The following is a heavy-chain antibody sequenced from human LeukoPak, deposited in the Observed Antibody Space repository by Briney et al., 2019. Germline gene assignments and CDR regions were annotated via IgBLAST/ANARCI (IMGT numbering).Heavy chain of an antibody. CDR2: INHSGST. CDR1: GGSFSGYY. V-gene: IGHV4-34*01. Sequence: LSLTCAVYGGSFSGYYWSWIRQPPGKGLEWIGEINHSGSTNYNPSLKSRVTISVDTSKNQFSLKLSSVTAADTAVYYCARDCGALTCANGSGRSAFDIWGQGTMVTASS. D-gene: IGHD3-10*01. J-gene: IGHJ3*02. CDR3: ARDCGALTCANGSGRSAFDI.